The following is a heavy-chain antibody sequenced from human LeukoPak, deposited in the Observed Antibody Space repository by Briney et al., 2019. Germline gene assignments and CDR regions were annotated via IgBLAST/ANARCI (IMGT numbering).Heavy chain of an antibody. J-gene: IGHJ6*02. D-gene: IGHD1-26*01. V-gene: IGHV4-59*01. CDR1: GGSISSYY. CDR2: IYYSGST. Sequence: SETLSLTCTVSGGSISSYYWSWIRQPPGKGLEWIGYIYYSGSTNYNPSLKSRVTISVDTSKNQFSLKLSSVTAADTAVYYCARLRDSGSYWNYYYGMGVWGQGTTVTVSS. CDR3: ARLRDSGSYWNYYYGMGV.